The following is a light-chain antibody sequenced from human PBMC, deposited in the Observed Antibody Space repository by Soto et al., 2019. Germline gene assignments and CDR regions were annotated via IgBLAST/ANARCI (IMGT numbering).Light chain of an antibody. CDR3: QQYNNWPRT. J-gene: IGKJ1*01. CDR2: GAS. CDR1: QSVSSN. Sequence: EIVMTQSPATLSVSAGERATLSCRASQSVSSNLACYQQKPGQAPSLLIYGASTRATGIPARFSGSGSGTEFTLTISSLQSEDFAVYYCQQYNNWPRTFGQGTKVGIK. V-gene: IGKV3-15*01.